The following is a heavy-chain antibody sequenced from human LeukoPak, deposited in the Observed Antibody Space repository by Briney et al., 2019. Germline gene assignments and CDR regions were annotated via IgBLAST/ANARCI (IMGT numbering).Heavy chain of an antibody. V-gene: IGHV3-23*01. CDR1: GFTFTSFG. Sequence: GGSLRLSCAASGFTFTSFGMSWVRQAPGKGLEWVSTISGSGGSTYYADSVKGRFTISSDNSKNTLYLQMNTLRAEDTAVYYCAKASRFGYSYGPREYFYYMDVWGKGTTVTISS. J-gene: IGHJ6*03. CDR3: AKASRFGYSYGPREYFYYMDV. D-gene: IGHD5-18*01. CDR2: ISGSGGST.